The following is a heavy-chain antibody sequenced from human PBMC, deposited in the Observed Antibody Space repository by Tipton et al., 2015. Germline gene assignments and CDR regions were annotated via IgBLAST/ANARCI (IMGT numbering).Heavy chain of an antibody. CDR3: TSDPGDLDTFDY. CDR2: IYSYSGDT. Sequence: QLVQSGPEVKKPGASVRVSCKTSASTFTGYYIHWVRQAPGQGLEWMGWIYSYSGDTNYAQKFQGRVTMTRDTSISTAYMELSSLRSDDAAIYYCTSDPGDLDTFDYWGQGTLVTVSS. CDR1: ASTFTGYY. D-gene: IGHD7-27*01. J-gene: IGHJ4*02. V-gene: IGHV1-2*02.